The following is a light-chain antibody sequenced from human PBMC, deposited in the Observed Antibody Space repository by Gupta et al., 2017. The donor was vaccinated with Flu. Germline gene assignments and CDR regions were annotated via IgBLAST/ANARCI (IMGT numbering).Light chain of an antibody. Sequence: QSALTQPASVSGSPGQSITISCTGTSSDVGGYNYVSWYQQHPGNAPKLMIYEVSNRPSGVSNRFSGSKSGNTASLTISGLQAEDEADYYCSSYTIISTLYVFGTGTKVTVL. J-gene: IGLJ1*01. CDR2: EVS. CDR3: SSYTIISTLYV. CDR1: SSDVGGYNY. V-gene: IGLV2-14*01.